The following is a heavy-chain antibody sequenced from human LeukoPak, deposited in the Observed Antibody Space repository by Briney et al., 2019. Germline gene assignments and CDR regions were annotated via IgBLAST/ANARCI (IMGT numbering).Heavy chain of an antibody. D-gene: IGHD3-10*01. V-gene: IGHV4-39*01. Sequence: SETLSLTCTVSGGSISSSSYYWGWIRQPPGKGLEWIGRIYYSGSTYYNPSLKSRVTISVDTSKNQFSLKLSSVTAADTAVYYCARQTVLWFGESRSKGFDYWGQGTLVTVSS. CDR3: ARQTVLWFGESRSKGFDY. CDR1: GGSISSSSYY. J-gene: IGHJ4*02. CDR2: IYYSGST.